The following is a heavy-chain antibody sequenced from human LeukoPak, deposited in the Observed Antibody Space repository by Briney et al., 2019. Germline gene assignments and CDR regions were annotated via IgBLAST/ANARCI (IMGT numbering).Heavy chain of an antibody. J-gene: IGHJ4*02. CDR2: SVGGTGNT. CDR1: GFTVTIAA. D-gene: IGHD1-1*01. CDR3: ATDDVTTGTKTALGY. V-gene: IGHV1-58*01. Sequence: SAKVSCKASGFTVTIAAVQRGRQARGPQRESIGWSVGGTGNTNYTQKFQERFNINRDMFTSTANMSFSSLRSEDTAVSHCATDDVTTGTKTALGYWGQGTLVTVSS.